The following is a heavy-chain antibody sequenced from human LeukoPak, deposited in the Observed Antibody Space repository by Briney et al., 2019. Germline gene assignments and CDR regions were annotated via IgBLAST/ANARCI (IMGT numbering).Heavy chain of an antibody. V-gene: IGHV3-11*01. CDR2: ISSSSNII. J-gene: IGHJ4*02. CDR1: GFTFSDYY. D-gene: IGHD3-3*01. CDR3: ASLGGGDFWSAPYPLDY. Sequence: GGSLRLSCAASGFTFSDYYMTWIRQAPGKGLEWVSYISSSSNIIYCADSVKGRFTISRDDAKNSLYLQMNSLRVEDTAVYYCASLGGGDFWSAPYPLDYWGQGTLVTVSS.